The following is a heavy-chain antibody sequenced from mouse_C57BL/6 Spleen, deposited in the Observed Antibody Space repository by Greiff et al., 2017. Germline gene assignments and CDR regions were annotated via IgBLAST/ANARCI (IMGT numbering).Heavy chain of an antibody. CDR1: GYTFTSYW. CDR2: IYPGSGST. J-gene: IGHJ1*03. Sequence: QVQLKQPGAELVKPGASVKMSCKASGYTFTSYWITWVKQRPGQGLEWIGDIYPGSGSTNYNEKFKSKATLTVDTSSSTAYMQLSSLTSEDSAVFYCARAGGLYWYFDVWGTGTTVTASS. V-gene: IGHV1-55*01. CDR3: ARAGGLYWYFDV.